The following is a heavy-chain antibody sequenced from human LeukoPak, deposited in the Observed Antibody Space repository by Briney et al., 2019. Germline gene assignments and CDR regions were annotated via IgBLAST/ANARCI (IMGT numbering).Heavy chain of an antibody. CDR1: GFTFSGSA. J-gene: IGHJ6*03. D-gene: IGHD6-13*01. Sequence: RTGGSLRLSCAASGFTFSGSALHWVRQASGKGLEWIGSIYYSGSTYYNPSLKSRVTISVDTSKNQFSLKLSSVTAADTAVYYCARAVGSSWSPYYYYMDVWGKGTTVTISS. CDR3: ARAVGSSWSPYYYYMDV. CDR2: IYYSGST. V-gene: IGHV4-39*07.